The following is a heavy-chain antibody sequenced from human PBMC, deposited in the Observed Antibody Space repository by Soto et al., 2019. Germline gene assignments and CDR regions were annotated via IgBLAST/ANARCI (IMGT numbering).Heavy chain of an antibody. CDR3: ARHPVYATGWQIDY. CDR1: GGSISSNIYH. CDR2: IYNSGRT. J-gene: IGHJ4*02. Sequence: SETLSLTCTVYGGSISSNIYHWGWIRQPPGKGLEWIGRIYNSGRTYYNASLKSRVSISIDTSKNQLSLKLTSVTAADTAVYYCARHPVYATGWQIDYWGQGALVTVSS. D-gene: IGHD2-2*01. V-gene: IGHV4-39*01.